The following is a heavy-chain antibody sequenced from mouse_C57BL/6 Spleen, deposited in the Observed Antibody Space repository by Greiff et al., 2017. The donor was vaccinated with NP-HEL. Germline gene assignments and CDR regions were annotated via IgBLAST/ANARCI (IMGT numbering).Heavy chain of an antibody. J-gene: IGHJ3*01. CDR1: GFTFSSYG. V-gene: IGHV5-6*01. CDR3: ARRGYGYDGAWFAY. Sequence: EVQLVESGGDLVKPGGSLKLSCAASGFTFSSYGMSWVRQTPDKRLEWVATISSGGSYTYYPDSVKGRFTISRDNAKNTLYLQMSSLKSEDTAMYYCARRGYGYDGAWFAYWGQGTLVTVSA. CDR2: ISSGGSYT. D-gene: IGHD2-2*01.